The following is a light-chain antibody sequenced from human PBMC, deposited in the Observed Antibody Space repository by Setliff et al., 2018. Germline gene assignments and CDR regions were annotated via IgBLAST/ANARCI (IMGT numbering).Light chain of an antibody. CDR3: SSYTSSGTDV. CDR2: EVS. Sequence: QSALTQPASVSGSPGQSITISCTGTSSDIGGYNYVSWYQQHPGKAPKFMIYEVSNRPSGVSNRFSGSKSGNTASLTIPGLQAEDEADYYCSSYTSSGTDVFGSGTKVTVL. J-gene: IGLJ1*01. CDR1: SSDIGGYNY. V-gene: IGLV2-14*01.